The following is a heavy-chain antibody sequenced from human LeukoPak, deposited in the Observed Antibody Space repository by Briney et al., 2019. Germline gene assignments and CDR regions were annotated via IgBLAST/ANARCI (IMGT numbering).Heavy chain of an antibody. J-gene: IGHJ4*02. Sequence: GGSLRLSCAASGFTFSSYWMSWVRQAPGKGLEWVANTKKDGSEKEYVDSVKGRFTISRDNAKNSLSLQMNSLRVEDTAVYYCVRVDTSGYYYELSFDYWGQGTLVTVSS. D-gene: IGHD3-22*01. CDR1: GFTFSSYW. CDR2: TKKDGSEK. CDR3: VRVDTSGYYYELSFDY. V-gene: IGHV3-7*01.